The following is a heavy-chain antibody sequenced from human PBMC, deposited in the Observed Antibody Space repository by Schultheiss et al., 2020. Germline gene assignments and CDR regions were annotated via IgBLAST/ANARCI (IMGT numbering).Heavy chain of an antibody. D-gene: IGHD2-15*01. V-gene: IGHV5-51*01. CDR1: GYSFSNYW. CDR3: ARQGQDCSGGTCYSGY. Sequence: GGSLRLSCKGSGYSFSNYWIGWVRQMPGKGLEWMGIIYPGDSDTRYSPSFQGQVTISADKSISTAYLQWSSLKASDTAMYYCARQGQDCSGGTCYSGYWGQGTLVTVSS. J-gene: IGHJ4*02. CDR2: IYPGDSDT.